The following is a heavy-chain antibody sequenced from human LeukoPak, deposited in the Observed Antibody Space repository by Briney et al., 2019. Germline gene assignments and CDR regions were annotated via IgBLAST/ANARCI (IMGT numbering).Heavy chain of an antibody. CDR2: FDPEDGET. D-gene: IGHD3-10*01. J-gene: IGHJ4*02. CDR1: GYTLTELS. V-gene: IGHV1-24*01. Sequence: GASVKVSCKVSGYTLTELSMHWVRQAPGKGLEWMGGFDPEDGETIYAQKFQGRVTMTEDTSTDTAYMELSSLRSEDTAVYYCATLYYYGSGSYYNEGYWGQGTLVTVSS. CDR3: ATLYYYGSGSYYNEGY.